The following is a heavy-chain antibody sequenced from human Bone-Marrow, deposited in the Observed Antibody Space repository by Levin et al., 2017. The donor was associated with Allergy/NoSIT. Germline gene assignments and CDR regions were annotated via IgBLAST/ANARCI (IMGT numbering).Heavy chain of an antibody. D-gene: IGHD2-2*01. CDR2: IYSGGGT. Sequence: GGSLRLSCAGSEFNVVSSYMSWVRQAPGKGLEWVSVIYSGGGTLYADSVKGRFTISRDHSKNTLFLQMNNLRVEDTAVYYCARARGGAPAPGHFDSWGQGTLVTVSS. CDR3: ARARGGAPAPGHFDS. CDR1: EFNVVSSY. J-gene: IGHJ4*02. V-gene: IGHV3-53*01.